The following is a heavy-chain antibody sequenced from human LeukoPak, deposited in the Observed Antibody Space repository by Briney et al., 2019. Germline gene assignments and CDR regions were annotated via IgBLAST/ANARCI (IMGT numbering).Heavy chain of an antibody. CDR2: IYTSGST. V-gene: IGHV4-4*07. CDR1: GGSISSYY. Sequence: SETLSLTCTVSGGSISSYYWSWIRQPAGKGLEWIGRIYTSGSTNYNPSLKSRVTISVDTSKNQFSLKLSSVTAADTAVYYCARGRGSSAYYYYYYYMDVWGKGTTVTVYS. CDR3: ARGRGSSAYYYYYYYMDV. J-gene: IGHJ6*03. D-gene: IGHD6-6*01.